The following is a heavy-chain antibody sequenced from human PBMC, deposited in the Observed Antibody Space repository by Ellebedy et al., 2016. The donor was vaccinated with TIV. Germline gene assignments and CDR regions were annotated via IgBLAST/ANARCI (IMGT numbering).Heavy chain of an antibody. CDR3: ARWFGELLYVRWFDP. CDR2: IYYSGST. Sequence: SETLSLTCTVSGGSISSSSYYWGCIRQPPGKGLEWIGSIYYSGSTYYNPSLKSRVTISADTSKNQFSLRLSSVTAADTAVYYCARWFGELLYVRWFDPWGQGTLVTVSS. V-gene: IGHV4-39*01. CDR1: GGSISSSSYY. D-gene: IGHD3-10*01. J-gene: IGHJ5*02.